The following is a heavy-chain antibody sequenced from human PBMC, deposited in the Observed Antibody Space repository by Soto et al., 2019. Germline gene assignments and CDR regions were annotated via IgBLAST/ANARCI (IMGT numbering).Heavy chain of an antibody. V-gene: IGHV3-23*01. J-gene: IGHJ2*01. D-gene: IGHD4-17*01. CDR2: ISGSGGST. Sequence: GGSLRLSCAASGFTFSSYAMSWVRQAPGKGLEWVSVISGSGGSTYYADSVKGRFTISRDNSKNTLYLQMNSLRADDTAVYYCARRYPYGDYWSFDLWGRGTLVTVSS. CDR3: ARRYPYGDYWSFDL. CDR1: GFTFSSYA.